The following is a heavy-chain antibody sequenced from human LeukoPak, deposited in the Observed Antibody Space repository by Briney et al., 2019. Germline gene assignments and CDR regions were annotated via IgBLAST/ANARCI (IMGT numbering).Heavy chain of an antibody. Sequence: SETLSLTCNVSGDSISGYYWNWIRQPAGKGLECIGRMYTTGSTSYNPSLASRVTMSVDTSKNQFSLNLNSVTAADTAFYYCARGRAYYDSSGFFNYWGQGILVTVSS. V-gene: IGHV4-4*07. CDR1: GDSISGYY. D-gene: IGHD3-22*01. CDR2: MYTTGST. CDR3: ARGRAYYDSSGFFNY. J-gene: IGHJ4*02.